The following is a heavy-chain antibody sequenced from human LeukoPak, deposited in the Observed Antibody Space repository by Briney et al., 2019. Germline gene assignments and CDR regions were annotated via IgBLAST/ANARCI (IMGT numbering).Heavy chain of an antibody. CDR3: TKLARAPRDFDY. J-gene: IGHJ4*01. V-gene: IGHV3-72*01. D-gene: IGHD3-10*01. CDR1: GFTLSDYG. CDR2: SRDKGNSYTT. Sequence: GGSLRLSCVASGFTLSDYGMHWVRQAPGKGLEWVGRSRDKGNSYTTAYAASVRGRFTISRDDSKNSLYLQMNSLKIEDTAVYYCTKLARAPRDFDYWGQGTLVTVSS.